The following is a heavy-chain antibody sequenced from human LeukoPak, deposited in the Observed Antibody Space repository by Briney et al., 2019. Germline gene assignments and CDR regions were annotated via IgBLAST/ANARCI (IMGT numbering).Heavy chain of an antibody. CDR2: ISSTGST. J-gene: IGHJ4*02. Sequence: PSQTLSLTCTVSGGSISSGGHYWSWIRQPAGKGLEYLGRISSTGSTNYNPSLRSRVTISADTSKNHFSLKLTSVTAADTAVYYCAATALNAYCGGDCPPYYFDYWGQGTLVTVSS. CDR3: AATALNAYCGGDCPPYYFDY. CDR1: GGSISSGGHY. V-gene: IGHV4-61*02. D-gene: IGHD2-21*02.